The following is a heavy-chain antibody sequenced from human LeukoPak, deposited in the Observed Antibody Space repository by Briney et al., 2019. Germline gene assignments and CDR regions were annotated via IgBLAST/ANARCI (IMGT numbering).Heavy chain of an antibody. CDR3: ATFDYDILTGYYKLDP. V-gene: IGHV4-39*01. J-gene: IGHJ5*02. Sequence: SETLSLTCTVSGGSISSSSYYWGWIRQPPGKGLEWIGSIYYSGSTYYNPSLKSRVTISVDTSKNQFSLKLSSVTAADTAVYYCATFDYDILTGYYKLDPWGQGTLVTVSS. D-gene: IGHD3-9*01. CDR1: GGSISSSSYY. CDR2: IYYSGST.